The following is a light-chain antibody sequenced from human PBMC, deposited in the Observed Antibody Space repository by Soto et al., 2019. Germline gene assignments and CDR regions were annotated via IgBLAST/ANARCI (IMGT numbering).Light chain of an antibody. Sequence: DIVLTQSPGTLSLSPGERTTLSCRANQSLGNNIAWYQQKPGQAPRLLIYGASTGATGLPARFSGSGSGTDFTLTISRLEPEDFAVYYCQQYGSSPTFGQGTKVDIK. V-gene: IGKV3-20*01. CDR1: QSLGNN. J-gene: IGKJ1*01. CDR3: QQYGSSPT. CDR2: GAS.